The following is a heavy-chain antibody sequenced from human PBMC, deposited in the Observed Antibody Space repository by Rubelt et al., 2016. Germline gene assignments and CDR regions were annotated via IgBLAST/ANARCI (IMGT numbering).Heavy chain of an antibody. CDR1: GGSVSSDSYF. Sequence: QVQLQESGPGLVKPSETLSLTCTVSGGSVSSDSYFWSWIRQPPGKGLEWIGYIYHTGSTTYNSSLKSRVTVSIDKSKNQFSPRLGGLPAAETAVYYCARVGRGRTRSLGDFCDEWGQGTLVTVSS. CDR3: ARVGRGRTRSLGDFCDE. D-gene: IGHD2-8*01. CDR2: IYHTGST. J-gene: IGHJ4*02. V-gene: IGHV4-61*01.